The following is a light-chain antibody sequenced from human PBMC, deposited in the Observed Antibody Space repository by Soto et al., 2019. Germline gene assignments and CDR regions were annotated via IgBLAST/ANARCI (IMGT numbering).Light chain of an antibody. V-gene: IGKV3-11*01. CDR2: DAS. CDR1: QRISTY. J-gene: IGKJ2*01. CDR3: QQRSNWPPT. Sequence: EIVLTQSPATLSLSPGERATLFCRASQRISTYLAWYQQKSGQAPRLLIYDASNRATGLPARFSGGGSGTDFPLTVSSLEPEDFAVYYCQQRSNWPPTFGQGTKLEI.